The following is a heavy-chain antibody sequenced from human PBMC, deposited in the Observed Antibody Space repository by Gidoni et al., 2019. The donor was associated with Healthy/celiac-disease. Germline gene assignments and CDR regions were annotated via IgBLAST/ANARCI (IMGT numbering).Heavy chain of an antibody. CDR1: GYTFTSYD. V-gene: IGHV1-8*01. Sequence: QVQLVQSGAEVKKPGASVKVSCKASGYTFTSYDINWVRQATGQGLEWMGWMNPNSGNTGYAQKFQGRVTMTRNTSISTAYMELSSLRSEDTAVYYCARAGGQQWLADEGYFDLWGRGTLVTVSS. D-gene: IGHD6-19*01. CDR2: MNPNSGNT. J-gene: IGHJ2*01. CDR3: ARAGGQQWLADEGYFDL.